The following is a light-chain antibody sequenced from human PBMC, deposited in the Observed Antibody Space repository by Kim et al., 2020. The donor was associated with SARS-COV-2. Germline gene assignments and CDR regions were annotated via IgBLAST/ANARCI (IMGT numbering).Light chain of an antibody. CDR1: NIGGKS. Sequence: APGKTARISCGGNNIGGKSVHWYQQKPGQAPVLVIYYDSDRPSGIPERFSGSNSGNTATLTISRVEAGDEADYYCQVWDTSSAHYVFGTGTKVTV. J-gene: IGLJ1*01. CDR2: YDS. V-gene: IGLV3-21*04. CDR3: QVWDTSSAHYV.